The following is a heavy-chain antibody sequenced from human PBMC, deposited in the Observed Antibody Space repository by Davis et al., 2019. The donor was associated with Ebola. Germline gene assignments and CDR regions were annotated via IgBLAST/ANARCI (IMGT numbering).Heavy chain of an antibody. V-gene: IGHV3-23*01. CDR3: AKGEGSGSYGSFDN. CDR1: GLTFSNYA. D-gene: IGHD3-10*01. CDR2: ISGSGGST. J-gene: IGHJ4*02. Sequence: GESLKISCAASGLTFSNYAMSWVRQAPGKGLQWVSSISGSGGSTYYADSVKGRFTISRDNSKNTLYLQMNSLRAEDTAVYYCAKGEGSGSYGSFDNWGQGTLVTVSS.